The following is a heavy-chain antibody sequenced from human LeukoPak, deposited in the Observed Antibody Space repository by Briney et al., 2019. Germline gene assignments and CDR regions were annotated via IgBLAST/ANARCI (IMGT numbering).Heavy chain of an antibody. CDR1: GGTFSSYA. J-gene: IGHJ1*01. V-gene: IGHV1-69*05. CDR2: IIPIFGTA. D-gene: IGHD4-17*01. Sequence: SVKVSCKASGGTFSSYAISWVRQAPGQGLEWMGGIIPIFGTANYAQKFQGRVTITTDESTSTAYMELSSLRPEDTAVYYCARALETTVTTFAEYFQHWGQGTLVTVSS. CDR3: ARALETTVTTFAEYFQH.